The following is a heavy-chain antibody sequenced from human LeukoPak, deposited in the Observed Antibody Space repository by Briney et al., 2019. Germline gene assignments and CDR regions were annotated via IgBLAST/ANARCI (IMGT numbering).Heavy chain of an antibody. Sequence: GGSLRLSCAASGFTFNNYAMSWVRQAPGKGLEWVSRISGSGGATYYADSVKGRFTISRDNSENTVYLQMNSLRVEDTAIYYCAKDRSSGGSCCNYWGRGTQVTVSS. CDR3: AKDRSSGGSCCNY. CDR1: GFTFNNYA. V-gene: IGHV3-23*01. D-gene: IGHD2-15*01. CDR2: ISGSGGAT. J-gene: IGHJ4*02.